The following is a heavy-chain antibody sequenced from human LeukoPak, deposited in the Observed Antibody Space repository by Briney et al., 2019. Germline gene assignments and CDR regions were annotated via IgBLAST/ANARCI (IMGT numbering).Heavy chain of an antibody. V-gene: IGHV1-69*05. J-gene: IGHJ4*02. D-gene: IGHD7-27*01. Sequence: SVKVSCKASGGTFSSYAISWVRQAPGQGLEWMGRIIPIFGTANYAQKFQGRVTITTDESTSTAYMELSSLRSEDTAVYYCARELPGVTPPLQNPGGLDYWGQGTLVTVSS. CDR2: IIPIFGTA. CDR3: ARELPGVTPPLQNPGGLDY. CDR1: GGTFSSYA.